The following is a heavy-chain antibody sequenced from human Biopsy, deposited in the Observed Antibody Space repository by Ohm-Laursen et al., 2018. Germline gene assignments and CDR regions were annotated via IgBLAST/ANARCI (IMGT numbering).Heavy chain of an antibody. CDR3: ARSLLMASLNWFDP. V-gene: IGHV4-61*01. J-gene: IGHJ5*02. Sequence: SETLSLTCTVSAGSVSSSSYYWSWIRQPPGQGLEWIGNIHNTGSTNYNPSLKSRVSISVDTSKNQFSLELSSVTAADTAVYFCARSLLMASLNWFDPWGQGTLVTVTS. CDR2: IHNTGST. CDR1: AGSVSSSSYY. D-gene: IGHD5-24*01.